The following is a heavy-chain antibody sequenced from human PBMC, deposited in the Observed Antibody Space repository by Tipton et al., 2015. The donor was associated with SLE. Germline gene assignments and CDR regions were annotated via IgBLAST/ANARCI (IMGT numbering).Heavy chain of an antibody. V-gene: IGHV3-74*01. CDR2: ISDDGSST. Sequence: SLRLSCEASRFSFSIYWMHWVRQAPGKGLVWVSRISDDGSSTSYADSVKGRFTISRDNTKNTLYLEMNSLRVEDTAVYYCAAGSSRSTDYWGQGTLVGVSS. CDR3: AAGSSRSTDY. CDR1: RFSFSIYW. J-gene: IGHJ4*02. D-gene: IGHD6-13*01.